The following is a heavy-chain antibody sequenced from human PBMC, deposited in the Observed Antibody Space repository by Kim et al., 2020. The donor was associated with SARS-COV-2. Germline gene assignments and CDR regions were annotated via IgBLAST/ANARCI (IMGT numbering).Heavy chain of an antibody. D-gene: IGHD3-10*01. J-gene: IGHJ5*02. V-gene: IGHV4-59*01. CDR3: ARDLRFGERSGFDP. Sequence: TPSLNSRVTISVDISKNQFSLKLSSVTAADTAVYYCARDLRFGERSGFDPWGQGTLVTVSS.